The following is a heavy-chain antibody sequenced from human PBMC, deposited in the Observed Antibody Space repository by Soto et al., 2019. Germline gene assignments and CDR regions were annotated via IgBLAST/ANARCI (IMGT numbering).Heavy chain of an antibody. Sequence: PAGSLRLSCAASGFTFRNYWMTWVRQAPGKGLEWVANIKQDGSEKYYVDSVKGRFIISRDNAKNSLFLQMSSLRADDTAVYYCARDPRGHYSFDSWGQGTLVTVSS. J-gene: IGHJ5*01. CDR3: ARDPRGHYSFDS. CDR2: IKQDGSEK. V-gene: IGHV3-7*03. CDR1: GFTFRNYW. D-gene: IGHD2-21*01.